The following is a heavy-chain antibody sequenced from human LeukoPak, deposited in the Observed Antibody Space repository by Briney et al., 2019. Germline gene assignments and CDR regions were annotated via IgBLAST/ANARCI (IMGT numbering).Heavy chain of an antibody. V-gene: IGHV4-34*01. CDR2: INHSGST. CDR3: ASVYGSGRNNWFDP. Sequence: SETLSLTCAVYGGSFSGYYWSWIRQPPGKGLEWIGEINHSGSTNYNPSLKSRVTISVDTSKNQFSLKLSSVTAADTAVYYCASVYGSGRNNWFDPWGQATLVTVSS. CDR1: GGSFSGYY. J-gene: IGHJ5*02. D-gene: IGHD3-10*01.